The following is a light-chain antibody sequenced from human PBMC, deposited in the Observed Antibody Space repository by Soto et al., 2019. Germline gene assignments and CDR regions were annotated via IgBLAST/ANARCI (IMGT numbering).Light chain of an antibody. CDR3: QQYSVYWT. J-gene: IGKJ1*01. V-gene: IGKV3D-15*01. CDR1: QSVNIY. Sequence: EIVMTQSPATLSVSPGERATLSCRASQSVNIYLAWYQQKPGQAPRFLIYGASSRATGIPDRFSGSGSGTEFTLTINSLQPDDFATYYCQQYSVYWTFGQGTKVDIK. CDR2: GAS.